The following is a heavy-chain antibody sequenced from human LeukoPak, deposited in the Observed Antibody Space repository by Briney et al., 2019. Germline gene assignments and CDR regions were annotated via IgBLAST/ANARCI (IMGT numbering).Heavy chain of an antibody. CDR1: GFTFSSYS. J-gene: IGHJ3*02. V-gene: IGHV3-21*04. CDR2: ISSSSSYI. CDR3: AKDLVAIFDPEDAFDI. Sequence: GGSLRLSCAASGFTFSSYSMNWVRQAPGKGLEWVSSISSSSSYIYYADSVKGRFTISRDNAKNSLYLQMNSLRAEDTAVYYCAKDLVAIFDPEDAFDIWGQGTMVTVSS. D-gene: IGHD3-3*01.